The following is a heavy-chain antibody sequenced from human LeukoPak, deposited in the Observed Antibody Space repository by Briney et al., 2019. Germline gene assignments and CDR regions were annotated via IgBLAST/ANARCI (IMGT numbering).Heavy chain of an antibody. V-gene: IGHV3-48*04. CDR2: ISSSGSTI. CDR3: ARGLGYGDYYGMDV. Sequence: GRSLRLSCAASGFTFSSYAMHWVRQAPGKGLEWVSYISSSGSTIYYADSVKGRFTISRDNAKNSLYLQMNSLRAEDTAVYYCARGLGYGDYYGMDVWGQGTAVTVSS. D-gene: IGHD3-16*01. CDR1: GFTFSSYA. J-gene: IGHJ6*02.